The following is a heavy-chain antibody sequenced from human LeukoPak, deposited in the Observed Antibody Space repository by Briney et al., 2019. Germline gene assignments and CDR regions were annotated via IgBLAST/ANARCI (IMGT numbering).Heavy chain of an antibody. Sequence: GGSLRLSCAASGFTFSSYWMSWVRQAPGKGLECVANIKEDGSEEYYVDSVKGRFYISRDNAKNSLYLKMNSLRAEDTGVYYCARDWLAGNPYHAFDLWGKGTMVTVSS. J-gene: IGHJ3*01. CDR3: ARDWLAGNPYHAFDL. CDR2: IKEDGSEE. CDR1: GFTFSSYW. D-gene: IGHD3-22*01. V-gene: IGHV3-7*01.